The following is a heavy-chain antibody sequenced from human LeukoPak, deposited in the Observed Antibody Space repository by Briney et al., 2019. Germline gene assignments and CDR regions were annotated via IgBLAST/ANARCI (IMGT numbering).Heavy chain of an antibody. CDR3: ARARYSGSYRPLDY. D-gene: IGHD1-26*01. CDR2: MNPNSGNT. CDR1: GYTFTTHY. Sequence: ASVKVSCKASGYTFTTHYIHWVRLAPGQGLEWMGWMNPNSGNTGYAQKFQGRVTITRNTSISTAYMELSSLRSEDTAVYYCARARYSGSYRPLDYWGQGTLVTVSS. V-gene: IGHV1-8*03. J-gene: IGHJ4*02.